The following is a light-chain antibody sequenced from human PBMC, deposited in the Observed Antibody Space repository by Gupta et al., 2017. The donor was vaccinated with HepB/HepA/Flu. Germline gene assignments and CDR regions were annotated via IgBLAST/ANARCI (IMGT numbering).Light chain of an antibody. J-gene: IGLJ1*01. CDR3: AAWDDSLSGYV. Sequence: QSVLTQPPSESGTPGPRVTMSCSGSSSDIGSNYVYWYQHLPGADPKLLIYRNNLRPSGVPDRFSRSNSVTSASLAISGLRSEDEAVYYCAAWDDSLSGYVFGTVTKVTVL. CDR1: SSDIGSNY. CDR2: RNN. V-gene: IGLV1-47*01.